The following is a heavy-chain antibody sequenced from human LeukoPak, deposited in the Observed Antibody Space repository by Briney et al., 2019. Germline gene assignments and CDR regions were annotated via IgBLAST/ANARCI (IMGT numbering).Heavy chain of an antibody. CDR2: FDPEDGET. CDR1: GYTLTELS. D-gene: IGHD3-3*01. J-gene: IGHJ4*02. CDR3: ATDLLFGVVITT. V-gene: IGHV1-24*01. Sequence: ASVKVSCKVSGYTLTELSMHWVRQAPGEGLEWMGGFDPEDGETIYAQKFQGRVTMTEDTSTDTAYMELSSLRSEDTAVYYCATDLLFGVVITTWGQGTLVTVSS.